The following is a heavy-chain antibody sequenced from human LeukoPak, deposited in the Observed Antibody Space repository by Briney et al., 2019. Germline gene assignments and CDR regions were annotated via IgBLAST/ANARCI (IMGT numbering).Heavy chain of an antibody. Sequence: GGSLRLSCAASGFTFSSYWMSWVRQAPGKGLEWVSVIYSGGSTYYADSVKGRFTISRDNSKNTLYLQMNSLRAEDTAVYYCASPTSAAAVDAFDIWGQGTMVTVSS. J-gene: IGHJ3*02. CDR1: GFTFSSYW. CDR3: ASPTSAAAVDAFDI. V-gene: IGHV3-53*01. CDR2: IYSGGST. D-gene: IGHD6-13*01.